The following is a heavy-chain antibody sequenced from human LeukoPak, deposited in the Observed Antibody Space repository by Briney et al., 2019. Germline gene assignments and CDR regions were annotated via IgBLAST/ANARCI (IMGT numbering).Heavy chain of an antibody. CDR2: INHSGST. CDR1: GGSFSGYY. Sequence: PSETLSLTCAVYGGSFSGYYWSWIRQPPGKGREWIGEINHSGSTNYNPSLKSRVTISVHTSKNQFSLKLSSVTAADTAVYYCARGLRAYSYGQIPYWGQGTLVTVSS. D-gene: IGHD5-18*01. V-gene: IGHV4-34*01. J-gene: IGHJ4*02. CDR3: ARGLRAYSYGQIPY.